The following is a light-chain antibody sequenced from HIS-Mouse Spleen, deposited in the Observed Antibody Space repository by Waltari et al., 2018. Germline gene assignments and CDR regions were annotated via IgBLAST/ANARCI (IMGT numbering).Light chain of an antibody. CDR2: DVS. J-gene: IGLJ3*02. V-gene: IGLV2-14*03. CDR3: SSYTSSSTLRV. Sequence: QSALPQPASVSGSPGQSITIPCTGTSSYVGGYNYVSWYQQHPGKAPKRMIYDVSNRPSGVSNRFSGSKSGNTASLTISGLQAEDEADYYCSSYTSSSTLRVFGGGTKLTVL. CDR1: SSYVGGYNY.